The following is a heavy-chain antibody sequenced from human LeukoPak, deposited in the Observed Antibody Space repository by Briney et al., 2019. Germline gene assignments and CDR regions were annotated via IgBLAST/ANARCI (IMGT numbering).Heavy chain of an antibody. D-gene: IGHD6-6*01. CDR3: ARVVSSSTYFDY. J-gene: IGHJ4*02. CDR1: GYTFTGNY. V-gene: IGHV1-2*02. CDR2: INPNSGGT. Sequence: ASVKVSCKASGYTFTGNYMHWVRQAPGQGLEWMGWINPNSGGTNYAQKFQGRVTMTRDTSISTAYMELSRLRSDDTAVYYCARVVSSSTYFDYWGQGTLVTVSS.